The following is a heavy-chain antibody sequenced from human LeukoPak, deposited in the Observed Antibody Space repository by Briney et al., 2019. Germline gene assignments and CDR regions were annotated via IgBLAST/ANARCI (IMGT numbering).Heavy chain of an antibody. D-gene: IGHD5-24*01. J-gene: IGHJ4*02. Sequence: ASVKASCKASGYTFTGYYMHWVRQAPGQGLEWMGWINPNSGGTNYAQKFQGGVTMTRDTSISTAYMELSRLRSDDTAVYYCARDLEMATILDYWGQGTLVTVSS. CDR3: ARDLEMATILDY. V-gene: IGHV1-2*02. CDR1: GYTFTGYY. CDR2: INPNSGGT.